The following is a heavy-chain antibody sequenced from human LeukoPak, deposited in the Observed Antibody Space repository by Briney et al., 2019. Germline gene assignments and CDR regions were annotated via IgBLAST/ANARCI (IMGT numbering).Heavy chain of an antibody. CDR3: AKDGRAGTWYGSHLDY. D-gene: IGHD6-13*01. CDR2: IRYDGSNE. J-gene: IGHJ4*02. V-gene: IGHV3-30*02. Sequence: GGSLRLSCAASGFTFSNYGMYWVRQAPGKGLEWVAFIRYDGSNEYYVDSVKGRFTISRDNSKNTLYLQMNSLRVEDTALYYCAKDGRAGTWYGSHLDYWGQGTLVTVSS. CDR1: GFTFSNYG.